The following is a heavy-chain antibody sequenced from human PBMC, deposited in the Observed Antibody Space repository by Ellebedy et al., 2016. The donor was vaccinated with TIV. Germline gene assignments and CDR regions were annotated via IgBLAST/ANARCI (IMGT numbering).Heavy chain of an antibody. Sequence: GESLKISCAASGFTFSSYAMNWIRQAPGKGLEWVSVISGGGETTSYADSVKGRFTISSDNSKNMPFLQMNSRRAEDTALTYCAKGRKLIRSSSLDYWGQGTLVTVSS. CDR1: GFTFSSYA. CDR2: ISGGGETT. J-gene: IGHJ4*02. CDR3: AKGRKLIRSSSLDY. D-gene: IGHD3-22*01. V-gene: IGHV3-23*01.